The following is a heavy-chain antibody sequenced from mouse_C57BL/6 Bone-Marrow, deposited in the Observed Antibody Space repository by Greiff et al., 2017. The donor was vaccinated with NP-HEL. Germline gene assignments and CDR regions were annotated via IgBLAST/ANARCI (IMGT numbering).Heavy chain of an antibody. J-gene: IGHJ4*01. Sequence: DVQLQESGGGLVKPGGSLKLSCAASGFTFSDYGMHWVRQAPEKGLEWVAYISSGSSTIYYADTVKGRFTISRDNAKNTLFLQMTSLRSEDTAMYYCARQGLHYAMDYWGQGTSVTVSS. CDR3: ARQGLHYAMDY. V-gene: IGHV5-17*01. CDR2: ISSGSSTI. CDR1: GFTFSDYG. D-gene: IGHD2-1*01.